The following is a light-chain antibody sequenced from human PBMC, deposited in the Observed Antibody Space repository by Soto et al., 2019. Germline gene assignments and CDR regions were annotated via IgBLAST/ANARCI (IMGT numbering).Light chain of an antibody. Sequence: IQITHSPSSLSASVLYRVTITCRASQSISSWLAWYQQKPGKAPKLLIYDASSLQSGVPSRFSGSGSGTDFTLTISSLQPEDFATYYCQQSYSTPGTFGQGTKVE. CDR1: QSISSW. CDR3: QQSYSTPGT. V-gene: IGKV1-39*01. CDR2: DAS. J-gene: IGKJ1*01.